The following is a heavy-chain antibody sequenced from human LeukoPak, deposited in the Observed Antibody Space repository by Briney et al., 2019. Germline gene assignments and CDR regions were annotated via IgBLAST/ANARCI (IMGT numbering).Heavy chain of an antibody. D-gene: IGHD3-10*01. V-gene: IGHV4-38-2*02. CDR2: IHYSGST. Sequence: SETLSLTCTVSGYSISSAYYWGWIRQPPGKGLEWIGYIHYSGSTYYNPSLKSRVTKSVDTSKNQFSLKLSSVTAADTDVYYCARELLNAFDIWGQGTMVTVSS. CDR1: GYSISSAYY. J-gene: IGHJ3*02. CDR3: ARELLNAFDI.